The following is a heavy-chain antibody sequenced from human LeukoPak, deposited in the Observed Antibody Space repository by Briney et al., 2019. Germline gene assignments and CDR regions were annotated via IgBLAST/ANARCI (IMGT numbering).Heavy chain of an antibody. J-gene: IGHJ6*02. Sequence: SETLSLTCALYGGSFSGYYWSWIRQPPGKGLEWIGEINHSGSTNYNPSLKSRVTISVDTSKNQFYLKLSAMTAADTAVYYCARGHDYGDYKYGMGVWGQGTTVTVSS. CDR3: ARGHDYGDYKYGMGV. D-gene: IGHD4-17*01. CDR1: GGSFSGYY. V-gene: IGHV4-34*01. CDR2: INHSGST.